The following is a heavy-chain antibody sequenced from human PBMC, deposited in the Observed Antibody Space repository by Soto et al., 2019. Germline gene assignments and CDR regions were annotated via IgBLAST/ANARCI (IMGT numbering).Heavy chain of an antibody. CDR1: GFTFSNYW. Sequence: EVQLVESGGGLVQPGGSLRLSCAASGFTFSNYWMHWVRQAPGKGLVWVSRINSDGSSTTYADSVKGRFTISRDNAKNTLYLQMNSLRAEDRAVYYCARGRSWNDGIRLNNWVDPWGQGTLVTVSS. CDR2: INSDGSST. CDR3: ARGRSWNDGIRLNNWVDP. J-gene: IGHJ5*02. V-gene: IGHV3-74*03. D-gene: IGHD1-1*01.